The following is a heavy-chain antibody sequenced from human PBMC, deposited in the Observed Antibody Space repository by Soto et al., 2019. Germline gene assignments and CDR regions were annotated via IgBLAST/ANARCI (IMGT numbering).Heavy chain of an antibody. V-gene: IGHV3-33*01. CDR3: ARDHTSPFDY. J-gene: IGHJ4*02. CDR1: GFTFSSYG. D-gene: IGHD2-2*01. Sequence: GGSLRLSYAASGFTFSSYGMHLVRQAPGKGLEWVAGIWYDGSNKYYADSVKGRFTISRDNSKNTLYLQMNSLRADDRAVYYGARDHTSPFDYWGQGTLVTVAS. CDR2: IWYDGSNK.